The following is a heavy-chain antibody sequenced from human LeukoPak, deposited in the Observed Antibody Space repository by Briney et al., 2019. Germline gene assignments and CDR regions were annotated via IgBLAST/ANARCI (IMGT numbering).Heavy chain of an antibody. J-gene: IGHJ4*02. V-gene: IGHV3-53*05. D-gene: IGHD1-1*01. CDR2: IYTGGTI. Sequence: GGSLRLSCAASGFSFNNNYMTWDRQAPGKGLEWVSLIYTGGTIYYADSVKGRFTISRDNSKNTLYLQMNSLSAEDTALYYCARDWKCFDYWGQGTLVTVSS. CDR1: GFSFNNNY. CDR3: ARDWKCFDY.